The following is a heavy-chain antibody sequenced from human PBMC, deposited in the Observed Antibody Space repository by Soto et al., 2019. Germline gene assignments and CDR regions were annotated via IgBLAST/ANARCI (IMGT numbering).Heavy chain of an antibody. CDR1: GGSISTYY. CDR3: ARVGKLELQGGAFDI. CDR2: IYTSGSS. Sequence: SETLSLTCTVSGGSISTYYCSWIRQPAGKGLEWIGRIYTSGSSNYKPSLKSRVTMSVDTSKNQFSLKLSSVTAADTAVYYCARVGKLELQGGAFDIWGQGTMVTVSS. J-gene: IGHJ3*02. D-gene: IGHD1-7*01. V-gene: IGHV4-4*07.